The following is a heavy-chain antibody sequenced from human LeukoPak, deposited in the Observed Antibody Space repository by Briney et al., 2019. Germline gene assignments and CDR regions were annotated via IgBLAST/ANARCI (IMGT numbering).Heavy chain of an antibody. Sequence: ASVKVSCKASGYTFTGYYMHWVRQAPGQGLEWMGWINPNSGGTNYAQKFQGRVTMTRDMSISTAYMELSRLRSDDTAVYYCARGAGYDYVWGSYRYTYFDYWGQGTLVTVSS. CDR1: GYTFTGYY. CDR3: ARGAGYDYVWGSYRYTYFDY. V-gene: IGHV1-2*02. CDR2: INPNSGGT. J-gene: IGHJ4*02. D-gene: IGHD3-16*02.